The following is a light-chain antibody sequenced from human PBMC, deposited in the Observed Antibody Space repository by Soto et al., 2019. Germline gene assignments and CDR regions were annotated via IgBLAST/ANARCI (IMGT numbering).Light chain of an antibody. J-gene: IGKJ2*01. CDR1: QSISTN. CDR3: QQYNDWPPYT. CDR2: GAF. Sequence: EIVMTQSPATLSVSPGERVTLSCRASQSISTNLAWYQQKSGQAPSLLIYGAFTRATGIPARFSGSGSGTEFTLTISSLQSEDFAVYHCQQYNDWPPYTFGQGTKLEIK. V-gene: IGKV3-15*01.